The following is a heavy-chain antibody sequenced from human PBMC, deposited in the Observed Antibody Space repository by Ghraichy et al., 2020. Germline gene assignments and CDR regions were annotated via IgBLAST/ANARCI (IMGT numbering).Heavy chain of an antibody. CDR2: IYTSGST. CDR1: GGSISSYY. CDR3: AREMVLISLDWFDP. D-gene: IGHD2-8*01. V-gene: IGHV4-4*07. Sequence: SETLSLTCTVSGGSISSYYWSWIRQPAGKGLEWIGRIYTSGSTNYNPSLKSRVTMSVDTSKNQFSLKLSSVTAADTAVYYCAREMVLISLDWFDPWGQGTLVTVSS. J-gene: IGHJ5*02.